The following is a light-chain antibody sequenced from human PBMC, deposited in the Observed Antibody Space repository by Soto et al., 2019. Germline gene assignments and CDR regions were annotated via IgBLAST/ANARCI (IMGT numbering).Light chain of an antibody. J-gene: IGLJ2*01. Sequence: QSVLTQPPSVSGAPGQRVTISCTGTSSNIGAGYDVHWYQHLPGTAPKLLIYGNNNRPSGVPDRFSGSKSGTSASLAITGLQAEDEADYYCQSCDSSHVVFGGGTKVTVL. CDR1: SSNIGAGYD. CDR3: QSCDSSHVV. V-gene: IGLV1-40*01. CDR2: GNN.